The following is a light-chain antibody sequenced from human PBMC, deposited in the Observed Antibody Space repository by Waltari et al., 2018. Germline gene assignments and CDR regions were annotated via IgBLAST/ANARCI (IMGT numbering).Light chain of an antibody. CDR2: GAS. J-gene: IGKJ4*01. CDR3: QQRSNWPLT. V-gene: IGKV3-11*01. CDR1: QRVSSD. Sequence: EIVLTQSPDTMSLSPGERATLSCRASQRVSSDLACYQQKRGQEPRLLIYGASNRATGIPDRFSGSGSGTDFTLTISTLEPEDFAVYYCQQRSNWPLTFGGGTKVEIK.